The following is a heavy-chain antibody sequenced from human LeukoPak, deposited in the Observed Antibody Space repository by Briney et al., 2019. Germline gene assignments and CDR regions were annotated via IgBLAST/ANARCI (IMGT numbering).Heavy chain of an antibody. CDR2: IIPIFGTA. V-gene: IGHV1-69*06. Sequence: SVKVSCKASGYTFTAYYIHWVRQAPGQGLEWMGGIIPIFGTANYAQKFQGRVTITADKSTSTAYMELSSLRSEDTAVYYCARVAPITIFGVVIMEHYFDYWGQGTLVTVSS. CDR3: ARVAPITIFGVVIMEHYFDY. CDR1: GYTFTAYY. D-gene: IGHD3-3*01. J-gene: IGHJ4*02.